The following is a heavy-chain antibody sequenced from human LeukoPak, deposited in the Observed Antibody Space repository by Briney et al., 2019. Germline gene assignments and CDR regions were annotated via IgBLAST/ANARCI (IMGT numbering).Heavy chain of an antibody. V-gene: IGHV3-23*01. CDR2: ISGSGGST. J-gene: IGHJ4*02. Sequence: GGSLRLSCAASGFTLRSYAMSWVRQAPGKGLEWVSAISGSGGSTYYADSVKGRFTTSRDNSKNTLYLQMNSLRAEDAAVYYCAIGRNYFDYWGQGTLVTVSS. CDR1: GFTLRSYA. CDR3: AIGRNYFDY.